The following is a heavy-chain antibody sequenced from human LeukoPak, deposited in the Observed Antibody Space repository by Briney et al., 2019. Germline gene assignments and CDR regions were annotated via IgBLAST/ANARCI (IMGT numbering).Heavy chain of an antibody. V-gene: IGHV1-18*01. D-gene: IGHD3-22*01. Sequence: ASVKVSCKASTYTFTRYGISWVRQAPGQGLEWMGWISGYNGNTNYAQKFLGRVSMTADTATSTAYMELRSLTSDDAAMYYCARPRHYYDSRFDYWGQGTLVTVSS. CDR1: TYTFTRYG. CDR2: ISGYNGNT. CDR3: ARPRHYYDSRFDY. J-gene: IGHJ4*02.